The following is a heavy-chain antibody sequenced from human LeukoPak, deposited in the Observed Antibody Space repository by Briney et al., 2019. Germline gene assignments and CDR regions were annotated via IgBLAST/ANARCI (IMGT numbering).Heavy chain of an antibody. J-gene: IGHJ4*02. CDR3: VRYSSSLMNY. V-gene: IGHV3-7*01. Sequence: PGGSLRLSCAVSGFSFSNYWMSWVRQAPGKGLKWLANIKEDGSEKYYVDSVKGRFTISRDNAKNSLYLQMSSLRAEDTAVYYCVRYSSSLMNYWGQGTLVTVSS. CDR2: IKEDGSEK. D-gene: IGHD6-6*01. CDR1: GFSFSNYW.